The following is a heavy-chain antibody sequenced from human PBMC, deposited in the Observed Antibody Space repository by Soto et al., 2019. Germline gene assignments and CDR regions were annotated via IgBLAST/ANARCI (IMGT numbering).Heavy chain of an antibody. Sequence: QVQLVESGGGVVQPGRSLRLSCEASGFTFNRFGMHWVRQAPGKGLEWVAVISYDGNNKFYADSVKGRFTISRDNSQNXLYLQMNSLRPEDTSLYYCAKAVDISVRGVPPSDYWGQGTLVTVSS. CDR1: GFTFNRFG. D-gene: IGHD3-10*02. CDR3: AKAVDISVRGVPPSDY. V-gene: IGHV3-30*18. J-gene: IGHJ4*02. CDR2: ISYDGNNK.